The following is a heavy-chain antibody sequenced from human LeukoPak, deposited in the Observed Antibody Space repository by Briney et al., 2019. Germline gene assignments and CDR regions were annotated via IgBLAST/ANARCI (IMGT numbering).Heavy chain of an antibody. J-gene: IGHJ4*02. D-gene: IGHD3-22*01. CDR1: GYSISSGYY. CDR2: IYHSGST. CDR3: AREDYYDSSGVDY. Sequence: SETLSLTCTVSGYSISSGYYWGWIRQPPGKGLEWIGNIYHSGSTYYNPSLKSRVTISVDTSKNQFSLKLSSVTAADTAVYYCAREDYYDSSGVDYWGQGTLVTVSS. V-gene: IGHV4-38-2*02.